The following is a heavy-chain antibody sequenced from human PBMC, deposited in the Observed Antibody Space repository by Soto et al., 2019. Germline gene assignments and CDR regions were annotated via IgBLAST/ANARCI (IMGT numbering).Heavy chain of an antibody. Sequence: QVQLVESGGGVVQPGRSLRLSCAASGFTFSSYGMHWVRQAPGKGLEWVAVISYDGSNKYYADSVKGRFTISRDNSKNPPYLKRNGLRAEYTAVYYCAQFDGVGATLCHMDYWGRGTLVTV. J-gene: IGHJ4*02. V-gene: IGHV3-30*18. D-gene: IGHD1-26*01. CDR3: AQFDGVGATLCHMDY. CDR1: GFTFSSYG. CDR2: ISYDGSNK.